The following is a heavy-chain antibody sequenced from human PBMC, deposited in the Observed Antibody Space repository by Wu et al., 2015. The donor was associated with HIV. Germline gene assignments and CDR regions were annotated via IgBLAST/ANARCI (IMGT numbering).Heavy chain of an antibody. CDR3: AALRPSGSYYSHDAFDI. V-gene: IGHV1-58*02. J-gene: IGHJ3*02. Sequence: QLVQSGPEVKKPGTSVKVSCKASGFTFTSSAMQWVRQARGQRLEWIGWIVVGSGNTNYAQKFQERVTITRDMSTSTAYMELSSLRSEDTAVYYCAALRPSGSYYSHDAFDIWGQGTMVTVSS. CDR1: GFTFTSSA. D-gene: IGHD1-26*01. CDR2: IVVGSGNT.